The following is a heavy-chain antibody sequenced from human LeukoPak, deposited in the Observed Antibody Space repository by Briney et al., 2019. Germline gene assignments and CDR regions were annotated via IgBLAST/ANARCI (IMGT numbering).Heavy chain of an antibody. CDR2: IYYSGST. J-gene: IGHJ4*02. D-gene: IGHD3-9*01. Sequence: SETLSLTCTVSGGSISSYYWSWIRQPPGKGLEWIGYIYYSGSTNYNPSLKSRVTISVDTSKNQFSLKLSSVTAADTAVYYCARGRLGLHYDILTGYPTPYYFDYWGQGTLVTVSS. V-gene: IGHV4-59*12. CDR3: ARGRLGLHYDILTGYPTPYYFDY. CDR1: GGSISSYY.